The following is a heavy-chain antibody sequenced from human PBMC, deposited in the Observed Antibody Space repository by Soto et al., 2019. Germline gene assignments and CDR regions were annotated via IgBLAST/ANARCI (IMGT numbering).Heavy chain of an antibody. V-gene: IGHV1-18*04. J-gene: IGHJ5*02. Sequence: GASVKVSCKASGYTFTSYGISWVRQAPGQGLEWMGWISAYNGNTNYAQKLQGRVTITRDTSASTAYMELSSLRSEDTAVYYCAREGSIAARPAWFDPWGQGTLVTVSS. CDR2: ISAYNGNT. CDR1: GYTFTSYG. D-gene: IGHD6-6*01. CDR3: AREGSIAARPAWFDP.